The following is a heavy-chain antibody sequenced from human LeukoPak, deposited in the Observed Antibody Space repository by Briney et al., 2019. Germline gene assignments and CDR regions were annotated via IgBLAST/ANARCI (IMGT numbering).Heavy chain of an antibody. CDR2: ISSSSGTI. D-gene: IGHD6-19*01. CDR3: ARDATPQYSSGWVFFDY. J-gene: IGHJ4*02. V-gene: IGHV3-48*03. CDR1: GFTFSSYE. Sequence: GGSLRLSCAASGFTFSSYEMNWVRQVPGKGLEWISYISSSSGTIHYADSVKSRFTISRDNGRNSLYLQMNSLRVDDTAVYYCARDATPQYSSGWVFFDYWGQGTLVTVSS.